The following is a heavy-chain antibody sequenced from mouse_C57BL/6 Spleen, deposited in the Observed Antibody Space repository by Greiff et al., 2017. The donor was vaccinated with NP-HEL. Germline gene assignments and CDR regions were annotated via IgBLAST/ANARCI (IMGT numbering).Heavy chain of an antibody. V-gene: IGHV1-19*01. CDR3: ARGGDGSSPGY. Sequence: VQLQQSGPVLVKPGASVKMSCKASGYTFTDYYMNWVKQSHGKSLEWIGVINPYNGGTSYNQKFKGKATLTVDKSSSTAYLELNSLTSEDSAVYYCARGGDGSSPGYWGQGTTLTVSS. CDR2: INPYNGGT. D-gene: IGHD1-1*01. J-gene: IGHJ2*01. CDR1: GYTFTDYY.